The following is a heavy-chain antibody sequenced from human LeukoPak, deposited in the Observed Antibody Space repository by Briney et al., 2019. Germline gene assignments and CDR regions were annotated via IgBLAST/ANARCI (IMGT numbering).Heavy chain of an antibody. CDR3: ARERNLEIAVAGTIFDY. CDR1: GFTFSSYG. V-gene: IGHV3-30*02. Sequence: SGGSLRLSCAASGFTFSSYGMHWVRQAPGKGLEWVAFIRYDGSNKYYADSVKGRFTISRDNSKNTLYLQMKSLRAEDTAVYYCARERNLEIAVAGTIFDYWGQGTQVIVSS. J-gene: IGHJ4*02. D-gene: IGHD6-19*01. CDR2: IRYDGSNK.